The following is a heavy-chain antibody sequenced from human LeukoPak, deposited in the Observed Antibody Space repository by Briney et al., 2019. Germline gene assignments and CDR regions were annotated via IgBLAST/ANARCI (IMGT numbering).Heavy chain of an antibody. CDR3: ARDPRDAIFDP. V-gene: IGHV1-69*04. J-gene: IGHJ5*02. Sequence: GASVKVSCKASGYTFTGYYMHWVRQAPGQGLEWMGRIIPILGIANYAQKFQGRVTITADKSTSTAYMELSSLRSEDTAVYYCARDPRDAIFDPWGQGTLVTVSS. CDR2: IIPILGIA. CDR1: GYTFTGYY.